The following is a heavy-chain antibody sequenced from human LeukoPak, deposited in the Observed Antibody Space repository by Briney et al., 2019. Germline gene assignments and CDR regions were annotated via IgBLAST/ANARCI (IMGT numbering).Heavy chain of an antibody. J-gene: IGHJ4*02. Sequence: ASVKVSCKASGYTFTGYYMHWVRQAPGQGLEWMGWINPNSGGTNYAQKFQGRVTMTTDTSTTTAYMELRSLRSDDTAVYYCARDRRGSIYYYTSGSEFDYWGQGTLVTVSS. CDR2: INPNSGGT. CDR1: GYTFTGYY. V-gene: IGHV1-2*02. CDR3: ARDRRGSIYYYTSGSEFDY. D-gene: IGHD3-10*01.